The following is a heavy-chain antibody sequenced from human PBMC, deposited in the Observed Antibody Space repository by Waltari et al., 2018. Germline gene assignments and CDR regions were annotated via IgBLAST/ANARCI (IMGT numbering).Heavy chain of an antibody. V-gene: IGHV3-7*01. CDR3: ARDQWFGFDI. D-gene: IGHD3-22*01. CDR2: IKTDGAEE. Sequence: EVQLVESGGALVQPGGSLRLSCAASGFPRSNYWMGWVRQAPGKGPEWMANIKTDGAEEYYVDSVRGRFTISRDNAKNLLFLQMNSLRPEDTAVYYCARDQWFGFDIWGQGTMVTVSS. J-gene: IGHJ3*02. CDR1: GFPRSNYW.